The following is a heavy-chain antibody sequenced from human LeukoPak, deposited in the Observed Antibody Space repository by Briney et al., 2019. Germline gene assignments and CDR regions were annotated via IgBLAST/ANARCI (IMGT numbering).Heavy chain of an antibody. Sequence: SETLSLTCTVSGGSISSGSYYWSWIRQPAGKGLEWIGCIYTSGSTNYNPSLKSRVTISMDTSKNQFSLRLSSVTAADTAVYYCARDVYYYDRSAFDIWGQGTMVTVSS. V-gene: IGHV4-61*02. CDR1: GGSISSGSYY. CDR3: ARDVYYYDRSAFDI. D-gene: IGHD3-22*01. J-gene: IGHJ3*02. CDR2: IYTSGST.